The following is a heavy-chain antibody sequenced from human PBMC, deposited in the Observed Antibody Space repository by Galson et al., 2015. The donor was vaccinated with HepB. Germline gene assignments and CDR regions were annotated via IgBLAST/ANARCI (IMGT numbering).Heavy chain of an antibody. D-gene: IGHD3-3*01. J-gene: IGHJ4*02. CDR2: ISSDGSST. V-gene: IGHV3-30*14. CDR3: ATPYHTGDFDF. Sequence: SLRLSCAASRFTFSTYAVHWVRQAPGKGLEWLSFISSDGSSTYYTDSVKGRFTISRDNSKNTLYLQMDSLRVEDTATYYCATPYHTGDFDFWGQGTLVTVSS. CDR1: RFTFSTYA.